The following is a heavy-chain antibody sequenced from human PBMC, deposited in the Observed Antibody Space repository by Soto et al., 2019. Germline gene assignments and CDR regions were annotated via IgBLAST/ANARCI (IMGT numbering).Heavy chain of an antibody. CDR3: ARDPRSIAAELMDV. V-gene: IGHV3-33*01. J-gene: IGHJ6*02. Sequence: AGGSLRLSCAASGFTFSSYGMHWVRQAPGKGLEWVAVIWYDGSNKYYADSVKGRFTISRDNSKNTLCLQMNSLRAADTAVYYCARDPRSIAAELMDVWGQGTTVTVSS. CDR2: IWYDGSNK. CDR1: GFTFSSYG. D-gene: IGHD6-13*01.